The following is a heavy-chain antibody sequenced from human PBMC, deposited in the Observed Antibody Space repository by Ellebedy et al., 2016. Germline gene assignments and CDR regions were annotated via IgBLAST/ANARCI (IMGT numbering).Heavy chain of an antibody. J-gene: IGHJ6*03. CDR1: GFTFSSYS. D-gene: IGHD2-2*01. V-gene: IGHV3-48*04. CDR3: AKDLYWDIVVVPAAPSAGYMDV. CDR2: ISSSSSTI. Sequence: GGSLRLXXAASGFTFSSYSMNWVRQAPGKGLEWVSYISSSSSTIYYADSVKGRFTISRDNAKNSLYLQMNSLRAEDTALYYCAKDLYWDIVVVPAAPSAGYMDVWGKGTTVTVSS.